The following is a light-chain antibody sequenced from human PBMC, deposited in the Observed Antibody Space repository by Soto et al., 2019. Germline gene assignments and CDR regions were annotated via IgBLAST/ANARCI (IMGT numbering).Light chain of an antibody. Sequence: EIVMTQSPATLSVFPGERVTLSCRASQSVSSNLAWFQHKPGQAPRLLIYGASIRATGIPARFSGSGSRTGFTLTISSLQSEDFGVYYRQQYKNWWTFGQGTKVDI. V-gene: IGKV3-15*01. CDR2: GAS. J-gene: IGKJ1*01. CDR1: QSVSSN. CDR3: QQYKNWWT.